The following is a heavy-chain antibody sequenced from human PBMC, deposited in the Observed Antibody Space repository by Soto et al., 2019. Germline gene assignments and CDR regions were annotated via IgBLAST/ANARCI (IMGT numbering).Heavy chain of an antibody. V-gene: IGHV3-11*01. CDR2: ISSSGSTI. J-gene: IGHJ6*02. CDR3: ARGDSRITISGVVPQYGMDV. CDR1: GFTFSDYY. Sequence: PVGSLRLSCAASGFTFSDYYMSWIRQAPGKGLEWVSYISSSGSTIYYADSVKGRFTISRDNAKNSLYLQMNSLRAEDTAVYYCARGDSRITISGVVPQYGMDVWGQGTTVTVSS. D-gene: IGHD3-3*01.